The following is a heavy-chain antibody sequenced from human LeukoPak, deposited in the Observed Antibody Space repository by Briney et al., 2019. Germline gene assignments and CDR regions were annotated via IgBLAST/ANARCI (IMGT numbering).Heavy chain of an antibody. V-gene: IGHV4-31*03. J-gene: IGHJ5*02. CDR1: GGSISSGGYY. CDR2: IYYSGST. D-gene: IGHD3-10*01. Sequence: SQTLSLTCTVSGGSISSGGYYWSWIRQHPGKGLEWNGYIYYSGSTYYNPSLKSRVTISVDTSKNQFSLKLSSVTAADTAVYYCARDRGDYYGSPNWFDPWGQGTLVTVSS. CDR3: ARDRGDYYGSPNWFDP.